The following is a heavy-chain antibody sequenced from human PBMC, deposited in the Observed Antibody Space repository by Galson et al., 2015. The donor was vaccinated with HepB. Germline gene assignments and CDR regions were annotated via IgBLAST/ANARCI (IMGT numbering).Heavy chain of an antibody. Sequence: SVKVSCKASGGTFSSYAISWVRQAPGQGLEWMGRIIPILGIANYAQKFQGRVTITADKSTSTAYMELSSLRSEDTAVYYCARDRYYDSSGYFDYWGQGTLVTVSS. CDR3: ARDRYYDSSGYFDY. J-gene: IGHJ4*02. V-gene: IGHV1-69*04. CDR2: IIPILGIA. CDR1: GGTFSSYA. D-gene: IGHD3-22*01.